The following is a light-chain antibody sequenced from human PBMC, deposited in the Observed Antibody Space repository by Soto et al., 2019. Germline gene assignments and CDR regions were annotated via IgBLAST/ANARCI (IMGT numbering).Light chain of an antibody. CDR2: SAS. CDR3: QQTYSTPRT. V-gene: IGKV1-39*01. Sequence: IQMTQSPSSLSASVGDRVTITCRASRSINTYVNWYQQRPGKAPELLIYSASNLHTGVPSRFSGSGSGTDFTFTIYNLLPEDFAIYYCQQTYSTPRTFGQGTKVDIK. CDR1: RSINTY. J-gene: IGKJ1*01.